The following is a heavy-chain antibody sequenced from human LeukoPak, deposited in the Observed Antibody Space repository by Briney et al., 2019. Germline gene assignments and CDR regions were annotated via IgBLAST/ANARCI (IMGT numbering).Heavy chain of an antibody. D-gene: IGHD3-22*01. CDR2: ISSDGGTT. J-gene: IGHJ4*02. V-gene: IGHV3-64*01. CDR1: GLTFSSYP. Sequence: QPGGSLRLSCAASGLTFSSYPMYWVRQAPGKGLEYVSAISSDGGTTYYANSVKDRFTISRDNSKNTLYLQMGSLRAEDMAVYYCARGDYDIGGFYADYWGQGTLLTVSS. CDR3: ARGDYDIGGFYADY.